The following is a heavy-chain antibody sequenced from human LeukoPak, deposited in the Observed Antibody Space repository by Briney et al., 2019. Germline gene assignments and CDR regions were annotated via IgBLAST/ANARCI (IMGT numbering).Heavy chain of an antibody. CDR1: GGSFSGYY. V-gene: IGHV4-34*01. J-gene: IGHJ4*02. D-gene: IGHD1-26*01. CDR2: INHSGST. CDR3: ARGVGPFGY. Sequence: SETLSLTCAVYGGSFSGYYWSWIRQPPGKGLEWIGEINHSGSTNYNPSLKSRVTISVDTSKNQFSLKLSSVTAADTAVYYCARGVGPFGYWGQGTLVTVSS.